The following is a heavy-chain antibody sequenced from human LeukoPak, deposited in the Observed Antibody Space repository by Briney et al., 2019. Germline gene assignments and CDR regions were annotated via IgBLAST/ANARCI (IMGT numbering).Heavy chain of an antibody. V-gene: IGHV4-59*11. J-gene: IGHJ5*01. D-gene: IGHD1-26*01. Sequence: SETLSLTCTVSGVSISSHYWSWIRQPPGKGLEWIGYIYYDGSTRYNPSLKSRITISVDTSKNQFSLKLSSVTAADTAVYYCARGGDWFDSWGQGTLVTVSA. CDR2: IYYDGST. CDR1: GVSISSHY. CDR3: ARGGDWFDS.